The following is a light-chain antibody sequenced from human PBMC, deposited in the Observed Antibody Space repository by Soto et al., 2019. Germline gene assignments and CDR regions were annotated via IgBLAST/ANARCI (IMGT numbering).Light chain of an antibody. CDR2: EGS. CDR3: CSYAGSRYYV. CDR1: SSDVGSYNL. V-gene: IGLV2-23*01. Sequence: SALTQPASVSGSLGQSITISCTGTSSDVGSYNLVSWYQQHPGKAPKLMIYEGSKRPSGVSNRFSGSKSGNTASLTISGLQAEDEADYYCCSYAGSRYYVFGTGTKVTVL. J-gene: IGLJ1*01.